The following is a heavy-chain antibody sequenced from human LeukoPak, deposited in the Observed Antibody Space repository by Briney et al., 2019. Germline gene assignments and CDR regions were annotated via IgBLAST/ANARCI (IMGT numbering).Heavy chain of an antibody. Sequence: ASVKVSCKASGYTFTGYYMHWVRQAPGQGLEWMGWINPNSGGTNYAQKFQGRVTMTRDTSISTAYMELSRLRSDDTAVYYCARDGVRGVSIVLHYYGMDVWGQGTTVTVSS. D-gene: IGHD3-10*01. CDR2: INPNSGGT. V-gene: IGHV1-2*02. J-gene: IGHJ6*02. CDR3: ARDGVRGVSIVLHYYGMDV. CDR1: GYTFTGYY.